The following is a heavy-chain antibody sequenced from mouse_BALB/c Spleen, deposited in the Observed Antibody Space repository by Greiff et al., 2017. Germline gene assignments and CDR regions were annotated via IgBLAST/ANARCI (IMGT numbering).Heavy chain of an antibody. CDR3: ARHYYGSYYFDY. D-gene: IGHD1-1*01. J-gene: IGHJ2*01. CDR2: ISYSGST. CDR1: GDSITSGY. V-gene: IGHV3-8*02. Sequence: EVKLLESGPSLVKPSQTLSLTCSVTGDSITSGYWNWIRKFPGNKLEYMGYISYSGSTYYNPSLKSRISITRDTSKNQYYLQLNSVTTEDTATYYGARHYYGSYYFDYWGQGTTLTVSS.